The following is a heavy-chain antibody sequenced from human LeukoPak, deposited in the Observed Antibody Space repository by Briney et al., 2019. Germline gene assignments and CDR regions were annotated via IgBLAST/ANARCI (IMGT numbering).Heavy chain of an antibody. D-gene: IGHD1-26*01. CDR1: GFTFSSYA. Sequence: GGSLRLSCAASGFTFSSYAMSWVRQAPGKGLEWVSSMSNGGSTYYGDSVKGRLTISRDNSKNTLFLQMNSLRAEDTAVYYCAKGSENIMGAPQADYWGQGTLVIVSS. J-gene: IGHJ4*02. CDR2: MSNGGST. V-gene: IGHV3-23*01. CDR3: AKGSENIMGAPQADY.